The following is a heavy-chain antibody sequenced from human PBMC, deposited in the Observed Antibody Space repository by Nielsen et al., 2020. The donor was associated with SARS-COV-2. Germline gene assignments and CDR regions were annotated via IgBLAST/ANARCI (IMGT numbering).Heavy chain of an antibody. CDR2: IYYSGST. D-gene: IGHD4-23*01. J-gene: IGHJ3*02. Sequence: SETLSLTCTVSGGSISSGDYYWSWIRQPPGKGLEWIGYIYYSGSTYYNPSLKSRVTISVDTSKNQFSLKLSSVTAADTAVYYCARDSFGNDAFDIWGQGTMVTVSS. V-gene: IGHV4-30-4*01. CDR3: ARDSFGNDAFDI. CDR1: GGSISSGDYY.